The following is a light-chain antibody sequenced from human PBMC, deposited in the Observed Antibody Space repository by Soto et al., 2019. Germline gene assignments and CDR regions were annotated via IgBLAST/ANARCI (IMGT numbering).Light chain of an antibody. V-gene: IGKV3-11*01. Sequence: EVVLTQSPATLSLSPGERATLSCRASQSVSSYLVWYQQKAGQAPRLLIYDASNRATGIPARFSGSGSGTDFTLTISSLEPEDFAVYYCQQRSNWPLTFDGGTKVEIK. CDR2: DAS. CDR1: QSVSSY. CDR3: QQRSNWPLT. J-gene: IGKJ4*01.